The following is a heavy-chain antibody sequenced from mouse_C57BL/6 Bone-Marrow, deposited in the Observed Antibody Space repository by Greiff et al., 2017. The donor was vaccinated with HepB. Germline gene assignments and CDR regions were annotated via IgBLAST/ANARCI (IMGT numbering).Heavy chain of an antibody. J-gene: IGHJ3*01. CDR2: ISSGSSTI. V-gene: IGHV5-17*01. D-gene: IGHD2-13*01. Sequence: DVQLVESGGGLVKPGGSLKLSCAASGFTFSDYGMHWVRQAPEKGLEWVAYISSGSSTIYYADTVKGRFTISRDNAKNTLFLQMTSLRSEDTAMYYCARGLQAYWGQGTLVTVSA. CDR3: ARGLQAY. CDR1: GFTFSDYG.